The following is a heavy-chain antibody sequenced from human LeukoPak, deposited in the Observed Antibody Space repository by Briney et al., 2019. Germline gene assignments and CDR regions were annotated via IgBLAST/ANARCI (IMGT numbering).Heavy chain of an antibody. J-gene: IGHJ4*02. CDR3: AKSYGDYGSLFDY. Sequence: LPGGSLRLSCAASGFTFSRYAMSWVRQTPGKGLEWVTAVSGSGGSTNYADSVRGRFTISRDNSKNTLYLQMNSLRAEDTAVYYCAKSYGDYGSLFDYWGQGTLVIVSS. D-gene: IGHD4-17*01. CDR2: VSGSGGST. V-gene: IGHV3-23*01. CDR1: GFTFSRYA.